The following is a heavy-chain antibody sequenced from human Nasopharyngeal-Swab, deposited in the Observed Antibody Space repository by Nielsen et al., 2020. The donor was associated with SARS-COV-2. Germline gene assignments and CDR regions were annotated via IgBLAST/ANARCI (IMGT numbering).Heavy chain of an antibody. Sequence: VRQAPGQRFEWMGWINTNTGNPTYAQGFTGRFVFSLDTTVSTAYLQISSLKAEDTAVYYCARVNVVYYYYGMDVWGQGTTVTVSS. J-gene: IGHJ6*02. D-gene: IGHD2-15*01. CDR3: ARVNVVYYYYGMDV. CDR2: INTNTGNP. V-gene: IGHV7-4-1*02.